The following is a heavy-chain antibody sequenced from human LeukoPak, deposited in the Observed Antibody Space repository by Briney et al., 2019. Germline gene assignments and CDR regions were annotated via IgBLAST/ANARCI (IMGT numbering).Heavy chain of an antibody. Sequence: PGRSLRLSCAASGFTFSSYGMHWVRQAPGKGLGWVAVIWYDGSNKYYADSVKGRFTISRDNSKNTLYLQMNSLRAEDTAVYYCARDHYGSGALLAYWGQGTLVTVSS. CDR3: ARDHYGSGALLAY. CDR1: GFTFSSYG. D-gene: IGHD3-10*01. CDR2: IWYDGSNK. V-gene: IGHV3-33*01. J-gene: IGHJ4*02.